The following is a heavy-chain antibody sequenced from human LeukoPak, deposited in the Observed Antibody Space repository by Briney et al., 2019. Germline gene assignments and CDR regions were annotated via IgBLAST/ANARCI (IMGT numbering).Heavy chain of an antibody. CDR1: GFTFSNYA. CDR3: AKDWTTYYMLTFDQ. D-gene: IGHD3-9*01. Sequence: GGSLRLSCAASGFTFSNYAMSWVRQAPGKGLEWVAAISANGGSTYYADSVKGRFTISRDNSKSALFLQMNSLRAEDTAIYYCAKDWTTYYMLTFDQWGQGTLITVSS. CDR2: ISANGGST. V-gene: IGHV3-23*01. J-gene: IGHJ4*02.